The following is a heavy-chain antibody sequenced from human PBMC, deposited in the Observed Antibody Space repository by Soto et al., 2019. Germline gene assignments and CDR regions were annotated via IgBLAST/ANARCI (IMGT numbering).Heavy chain of an antibody. D-gene: IGHD2-8*01. CDR1: GDSITTNGYY. V-gene: IGHV4-39*01. J-gene: IGHJ4*02. Sequence: ETXSLTCSVSGDSITTNGYYWGWIRQPPGKGLQCIGSVYWTGSTFSHPSLTSRVFISVDTSKNEFSLRLTSVTAADTAVYYCARSHYTYGLLIDYWGQGTLVTVSS. CDR3: ARSHYTYGLLIDY. CDR2: VYWTGST.